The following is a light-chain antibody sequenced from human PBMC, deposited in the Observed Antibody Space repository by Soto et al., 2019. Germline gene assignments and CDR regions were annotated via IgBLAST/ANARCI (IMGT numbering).Light chain of an antibody. CDR3: SSFTTSSTRV. CDR2: DVS. J-gene: IGLJ1*01. V-gene: IGLV2-14*03. Sequence: QSALTQPASVSGSPGQSITSSCTGTSSDVGAYNYVAWYQQHPGKAPQLMIYDVSSRPSGVSYRFSGSKSGNTASLTISGLQAEDEADYYCSSFTTSSTRVFGTGTNLTVL. CDR1: SSDVGAYNY.